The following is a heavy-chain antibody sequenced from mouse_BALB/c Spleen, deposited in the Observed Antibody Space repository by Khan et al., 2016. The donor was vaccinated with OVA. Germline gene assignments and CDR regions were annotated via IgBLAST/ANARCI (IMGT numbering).Heavy chain of an antibody. Sequence: QVQLKQSGAELARPGASVKMSCKASGYTFTGYSMHWIKQRPGQGLEWIGYISPSNAYTNYNQKFKDKATLTADKSSSTAYMQLSSLTSEDSAVYYCARDLHYYGSRGALDYWGQGTSVTVSS. CDR1: GYTFTGYS. CDR2: ISPSNAYT. CDR3: ARDLHYYGSRGALDY. D-gene: IGHD1-1*01. V-gene: IGHV1-4*01. J-gene: IGHJ4*01.